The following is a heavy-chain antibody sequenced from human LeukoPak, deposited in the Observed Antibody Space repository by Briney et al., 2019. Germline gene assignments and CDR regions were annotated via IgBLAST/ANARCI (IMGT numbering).Heavy chain of an antibody. CDR3: ERDRRLASFDY. D-gene: IGHD5/OR15-5a*01. Sequence: GGTLRLSCVASGFTFSIYGMNWVRQAPGKGLEWVSGITATGGSTYSADSVKGRFTISRDNSKSTLYLQMNSLRAEDTAVYWCERDRRLASFDYWGQGTLVTVSS. CDR1: GFTFSIYG. CDR2: ITATGGST. J-gene: IGHJ4*02. V-gene: IGHV3-23*01.